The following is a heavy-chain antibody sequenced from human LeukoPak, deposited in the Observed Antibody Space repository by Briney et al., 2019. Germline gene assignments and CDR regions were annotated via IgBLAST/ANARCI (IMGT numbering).Heavy chain of an antibody. CDR3: ARDVEMATTYYYYGMDV. CDR2: ISYDGSNK. Sequence: EGSLRLSCAASGFTFSSYAMHWVRQAPGKGLEWVAVISYDGSNKYYADSVKGRFTISRDNSKNTLYLQMNSLRAEDTAVYYCARDVEMATTYYYYGMDVWGQGTTVTVSS. CDR1: GFTFSSYA. D-gene: IGHD5-24*01. V-gene: IGHV3-30-3*01. J-gene: IGHJ6*02.